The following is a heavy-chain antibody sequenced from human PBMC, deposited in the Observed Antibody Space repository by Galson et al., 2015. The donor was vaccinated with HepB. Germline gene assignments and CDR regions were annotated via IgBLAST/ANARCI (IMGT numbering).Heavy chain of an antibody. CDR2: ISYDGSNK. J-gene: IGHJ6*02. CDR3: ARVDSSSWYRFGYYYYYGMDV. V-gene: IGHV3-30-3*01. CDR1: GFTFSSYA. Sequence: SLRLSCAASGFTFSSYAMHWVRQAPGKGLEWVAVISYDGSNKYYADSVKGRFTISRDNSKNTLYLQMNSLRAEDTAVYYCARVDSSSWYRFGYYYYYGMDVWGQGTTVTVSS. D-gene: IGHD6-13*01.